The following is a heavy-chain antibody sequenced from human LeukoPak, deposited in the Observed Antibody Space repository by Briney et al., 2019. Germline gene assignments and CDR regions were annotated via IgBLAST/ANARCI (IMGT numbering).Heavy chain of an antibody. CDR2: ISSSGSTI. CDR1: GFTFSSYE. Sequence: GGSLRLSCAASGFTFSSYEMNWVRQAPGKGLEWVSYISSSGSTIYYADSVKGRFTISRDNAKNSLYLQMNSLRAEDTAVYYCAKVGYCSSTSCRNDYWGQGTLVTVSS. D-gene: IGHD2-2*03. J-gene: IGHJ4*02. CDR3: AKVGYCSSTSCRNDY. V-gene: IGHV3-48*03.